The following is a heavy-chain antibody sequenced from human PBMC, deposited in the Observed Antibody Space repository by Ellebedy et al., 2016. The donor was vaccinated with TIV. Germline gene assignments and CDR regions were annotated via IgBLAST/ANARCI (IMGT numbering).Heavy chain of an antibody. D-gene: IGHD3-9*01. CDR1: GFTFSSYS. CDR3: ARGRVLRYFDWLLFY. V-gene: IGHV3-48*04. CDR2: ISSSSSTI. J-gene: IGHJ4*02. Sequence: GESLKISCAASGFTFSSYSMNWVRQAPGKGLEWVSYISSSSSTIYYADSVKGRFTISRDNAKNSLYLQMNSLRAEDTAVYYCARGRVLRYFDWLLFYWGQGTLVTVSS.